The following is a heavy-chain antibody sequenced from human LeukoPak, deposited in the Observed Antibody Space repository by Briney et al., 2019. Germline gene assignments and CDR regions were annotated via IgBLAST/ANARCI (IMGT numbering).Heavy chain of an antibody. CDR3: AKVSGSGSYSRYDY. V-gene: IGHV3-23*01. J-gene: IGHJ4*02. CDR1: GFTFSSYA. D-gene: IGHD1-26*01. CDR2: ISGSGGST. Sequence: GGSLRLSCAASGFTFSSYAMSWVRQTPGKGLEWVSAISGSGGSTYYADSVKGRFTISRDNSKNTLYLQMNSLRAEDTAVYYCAKVSGSGSYSRYDYWGQGTLVTVSS.